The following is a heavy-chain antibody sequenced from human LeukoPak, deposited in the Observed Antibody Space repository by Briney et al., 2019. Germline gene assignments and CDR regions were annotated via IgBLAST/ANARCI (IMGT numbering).Heavy chain of an antibody. J-gene: IGHJ6*02. Sequence: PGGSLRLSCAASGLTFGSYAMHWVREAPGKGLEWVAVISYDGSNKYYADSVKGRFTISRDNSKNTLYLQMNSLRAEDTAVYYCAREGIAAAGPTYGMDVWGQGTTVTVSS. CDR2: ISYDGSNK. CDR3: AREGIAAAGPTYGMDV. CDR1: GLTFGSYA. V-gene: IGHV3-30-3*01. D-gene: IGHD6-13*01.